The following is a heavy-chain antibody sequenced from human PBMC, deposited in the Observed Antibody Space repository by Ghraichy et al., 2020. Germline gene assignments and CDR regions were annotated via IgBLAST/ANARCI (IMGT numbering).Heavy chain of an antibody. Sequence: SETLSLTCTVSGGSISSYYWSWIRQPPGKGLEWIGYIYYRGSTNYNPSLKSRVTISVDTSKNQFSLKLSSVTAADTAVYYCARSGYCSGGSCDYFDYWGQGTLVTVSS. CDR2: IYYRGST. J-gene: IGHJ4*02. CDR3: ARSGYCSGGSCDYFDY. D-gene: IGHD2-15*01. CDR1: GGSISSYY. V-gene: IGHV4-59*01.